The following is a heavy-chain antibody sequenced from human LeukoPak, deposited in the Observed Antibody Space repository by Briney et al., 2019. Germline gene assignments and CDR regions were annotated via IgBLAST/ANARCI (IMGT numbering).Heavy chain of an antibody. D-gene: IGHD3-16*02. V-gene: IGHV3-66*01. CDR1: GFTVSSNY. J-gene: IGHJ4*02. Sequence: GSLRLSCEASGFTVSSNYMSWVRQAPGKGLEWVSVIYSNGNTYYADSVKGRFTISRDISKNTLYLQMNSLRAEDAAVYYCAKALRLGELSFSYWGQGTLVTVSS. CDR3: AKALRLGELSFSY. CDR2: IYSNGNT.